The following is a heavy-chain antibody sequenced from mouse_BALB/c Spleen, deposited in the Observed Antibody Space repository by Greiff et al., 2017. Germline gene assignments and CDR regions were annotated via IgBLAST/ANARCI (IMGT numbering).Heavy chain of an antibody. CDR1: GFSLTSYG. V-gene: IGHV2-3*01. D-gene: IGHD2-4*01. CDR2: IWGDGST. CDR3: AKGDYDYDGDYAMDY. J-gene: IGHJ4*01. Sequence: QVQLKESGPGLVAPSQSLSITCTVSGFSLTSYGVSWVRQPPGKGLEWLGVIWGDGSTNYHSALISRLSISKDYSKSQVFLKLNSLQTDDTATYYSAKGDYDYDGDYAMDYWGQGTSVTGSS.